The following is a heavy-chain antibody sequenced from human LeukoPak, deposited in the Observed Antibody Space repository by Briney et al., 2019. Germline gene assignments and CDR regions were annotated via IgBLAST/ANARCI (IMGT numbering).Heavy chain of an antibody. D-gene: IGHD4-17*01. V-gene: IGHV4-39*07. J-gene: IGHJ4*02. CDR1: GGSISSSSYY. CDR2: IYYSGST. Sequence: SETLSLTCTVSGGSISSSSYYWGWIRQPPGKGLEWIGSIYYSGSTYYNPSLKSRVTISVDTSKNQFSLKLSSVTAEDTAVYYCAKDPETPPPLYGDYPRGYFDYWGQGTLVTVSS. CDR3: AKDPETPPPLYGDYPRGYFDY.